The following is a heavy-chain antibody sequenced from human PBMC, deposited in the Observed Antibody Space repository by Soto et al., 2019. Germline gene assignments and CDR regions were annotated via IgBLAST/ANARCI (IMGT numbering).Heavy chain of an antibody. J-gene: IGHJ6*02. CDR1: GFSLTTGKMG. Sequence: SGPTLVNPTETLTLTCTVSGFSLTTGKMGVSWIRQPPGKALEWLAHIFSDNERSYSTSLQGRLTISKDTSGSQVILSMTNVDPVDTATYYCARMNVDSYQFYYAMDVWGQGTTVTVSS. V-gene: IGHV2-26*01. CDR3: ARMNVDSYQFYYAMDV. D-gene: IGHD4-17*01. CDR2: IFSDNER.